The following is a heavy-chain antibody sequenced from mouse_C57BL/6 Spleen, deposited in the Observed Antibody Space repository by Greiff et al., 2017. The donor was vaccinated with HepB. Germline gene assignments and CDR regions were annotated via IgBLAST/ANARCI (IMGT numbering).Heavy chain of an antibody. CDR2: ISYDGSN. CDR1: GYSITSGYY. Sequence: DVQLVESGPGLVKPSQSLSLTCSVTGYSITSGYYWNWIRQFPGNKLEWMGYISYDGSNNYNPSLKNRISITRDTSKNQFFLKLNSVTTEDTATYYCARRYDGYLDYWGQGTTLTVSS. V-gene: IGHV3-6*01. D-gene: IGHD2-3*01. CDR3: ARRYDGYLDY. J-gene: IGHJ2*01.